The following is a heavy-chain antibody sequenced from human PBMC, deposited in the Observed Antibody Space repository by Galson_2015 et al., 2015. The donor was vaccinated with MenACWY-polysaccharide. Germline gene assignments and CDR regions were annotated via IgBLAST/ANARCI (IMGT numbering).Heavy chain of an antibody. D-gene: IGHD3-22*01. J-gene: IGHJ4*02. CDR3: AKGEGYYYDSSGYYHFDS. CDR1: GFTFSNYA. CDR2: LSGSGGSS. Sequence: SLRLSCAASGFTFSNYAMNWVRQAPGKGLEWVSALSGSGGSSYYADSVKGRFTISRDNSKNTLHLQMNSLRAEDTAVYYCAKGEGYYYDSSGYYHFDSWGQGTPVTVSS. V-gene: IGHV3-23*01.